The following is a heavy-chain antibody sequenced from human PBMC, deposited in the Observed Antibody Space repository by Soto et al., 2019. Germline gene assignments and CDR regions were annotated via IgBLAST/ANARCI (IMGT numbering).Heavy chain of an antibody. CDR3: ARGSTSFDS. D-gene: IGHD2-2*01. J-gene: IGHJ4*02. Sequence: GGSLRLSCAASGFTFSSSWMSWVRQAPGKGPEWVANIWRDGSQKNYVDSVKGRCTISRDNPKNSLYLQINSLRVEDTAVYYCARGSTSFDSWGQGTLVTVSS. CDR2: IWRDGSQK. V-gene: IGHV3-7*01. CDR1: GFTFSSSW.